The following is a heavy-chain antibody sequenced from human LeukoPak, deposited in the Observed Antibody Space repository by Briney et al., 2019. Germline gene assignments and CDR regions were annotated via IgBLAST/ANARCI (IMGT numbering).Heavy chain of an antibody. Sequence: GGSLRLSCAASGLTFTNYTMYWVRQAPGKGLESVSGIGASGESTYYADSVKGRFTISSDDSKNTLYLQMNSLRAEDTAMYYCAKTVGYSNSWGQGTMVTVSS. CDR3: AKTVGYSNS. D-gene: IGHD6-13*01. J-gene: IGHJ3*01. V-gene: IGHV3-23*01. CDR2: IGASGEST. CDR1: GLTFTNYT.